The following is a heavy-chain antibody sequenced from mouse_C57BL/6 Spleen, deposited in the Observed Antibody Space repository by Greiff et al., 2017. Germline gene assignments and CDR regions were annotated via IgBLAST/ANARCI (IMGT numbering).Heavy chain of an antibody. D-gene: IGHD1-1*01. V-gene: IGHV1-9*01. CDR3: ARGNYYGSSYEGHYYAMDY. CDR2: ILPGSGST. J-gene: IGHJ4*01. CDR1: GYTFTGYW. Sequence: QVQLQQSGAELMKPGASVKLSCKATGYTFTGYWIEWVKQRPGHGLEWIGEILPGSGSTNYNEKFKGKATFTADTSSNTAYMQLSSLTTEDSAIYYCARGNYYGSSYEGHYYAMDYWGQGTSVTVSS.